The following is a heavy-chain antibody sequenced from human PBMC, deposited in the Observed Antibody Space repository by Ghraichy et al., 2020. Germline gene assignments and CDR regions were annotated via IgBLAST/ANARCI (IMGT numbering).Heavy chain of an antibody. J-gene: IGHJ4*02. V-gene: IGHV4-59*01. Sequence: SETLSLTCTVSGGSISSYYWSWIRQPPGKGLEWIGYIYYSGSTNYNPSLKSRVTISVDTSKNQFSLKLSSVTAADTAVYYCARDQVAVGLDYWGQGTLVTVSS. CDR2: IYYSGST. CDR3: ARDQVAVGLDY. D-gene: IGHD6-19*01. CDR1: GGSISSYY.